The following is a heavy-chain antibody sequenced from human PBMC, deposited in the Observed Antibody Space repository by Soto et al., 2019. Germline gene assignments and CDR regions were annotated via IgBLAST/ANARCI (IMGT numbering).Heavy chain of an antibody. CDR1: GGTFSSYA. J-gene: IGHJ6*02. D-gene: IGHD2-15*01. V-gene: IGHV1-69*12. CDR2: IIPIFGTA. Sequence: QVQLVQSGAEVKKPGSSVKVSCKASGGTFSSYAISWVRQAPGQGLEWMGGIIPIFGTANYAQKFQGRVTITADESTITAYMELSSLRSEDTAVYYCARALGDCSGGSCYPYYYGMDVWGQGTTVTVSS. CDR3: ARALGDCSGGSCYPYYYGMDV.